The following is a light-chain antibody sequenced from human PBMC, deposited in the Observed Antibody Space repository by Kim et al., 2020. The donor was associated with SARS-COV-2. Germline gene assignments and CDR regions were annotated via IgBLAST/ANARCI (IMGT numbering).Light chain of an antibody. J-gene: IGKJ1*01. CDR2: GAS. V-gene: IGKV3-15*01. CDR1: QTIENL. CDR3: QQYKNWPPWT. Sequence: SPGERVTRSCRASQTIENLLVWFQQKSGQPPRVLIFGASNRATGVPPRFSGGGSGTEFTLTISSLQPEDFAVYYCQQYKNWPPWTFGQGTKVDIK.